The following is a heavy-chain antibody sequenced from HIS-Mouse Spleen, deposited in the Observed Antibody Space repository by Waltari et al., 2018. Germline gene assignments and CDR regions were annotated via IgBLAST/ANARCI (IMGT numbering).Heavy chain of an antibody. CDR2: MNPNSGNT. V-gene: IGHV1-8*01. D-gene: IGHD4-4*01. CDR3: ARGHDYSNYFDY. Sequence: QVQLVQSGAEVKKPGASVKVSCKASGYTFPRYDIHWVRPATGQGLEWMGWMNPNSGNTGYAQKFQGRVTMTRNTSISTAYMELSSLRSEDTAVYYCARGHDYSNYFDYWGQGTLVTVSS. CDR1: GYTFPRYD. J-gene: IGHJ4*02.